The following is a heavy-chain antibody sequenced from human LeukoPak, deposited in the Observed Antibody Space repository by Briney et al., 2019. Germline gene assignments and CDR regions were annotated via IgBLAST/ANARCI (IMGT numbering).Heavy chain of an antibody. CDR3: ARNSLFQATLMDGFDY. J-gene: IGHJ4*02. V-gene: IGHV4-59*08. Sequence: SETLSLTCTVSGGSISRYYWSWIRQPPGKGLEWIGYIYYSGSTNYNPSLKSRVTISVDTPKNQFSLKLNSVTAADTAVYYCARNSLFQATLMDGFDYWGQGTLVTVSS. D-gene: IGHD1-26*01. CDR2: IYYSGST. CDR1: GGSISRYY.